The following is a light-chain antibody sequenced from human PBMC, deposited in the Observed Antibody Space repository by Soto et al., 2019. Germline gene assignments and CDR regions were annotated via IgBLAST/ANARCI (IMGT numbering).Light chain of an antibody. CDR1: QSVASNY. CDR3: QQHGRSPGVYT. Sequence: EIVLTQSPGTLSLSAGERATLSCRASQSVASNYLAWYQQRPGQAPRLLIFGASRRATGIPDRFSGSGSGTDFTLTISRLEPEDFAIYYCQQHGRSPGVYTFGQGTKLEIK. CDR2: GAS. V-gene: IGKV3-20*01. J-gene: IGKJ2*01.